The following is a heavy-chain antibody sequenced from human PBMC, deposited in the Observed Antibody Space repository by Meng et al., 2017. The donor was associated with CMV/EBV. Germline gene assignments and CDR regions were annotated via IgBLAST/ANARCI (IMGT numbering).Heavy chain of an antibody. V-gene: IGHV4-31*02. D-gene: IGHD6-13*01. Sequence: GGSISSGGYYWSWIRQHPGKGLEWIGYIYYSGSTYYTPSLKSRVTISVDTSKNQFSLKLSSVTAADTAVYYCARTGIAAAGHNWFDPWGQGTLVTVSS. CDR2: IYYSGST. CDR3: ARTGIAAAGHNWFDP. J-gene: IGHJ5*02. CDR1: GGSISSGGYY.